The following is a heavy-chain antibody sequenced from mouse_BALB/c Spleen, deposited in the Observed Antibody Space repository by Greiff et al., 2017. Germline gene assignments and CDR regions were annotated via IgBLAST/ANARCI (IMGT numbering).Heavy chain of an antibody. Sequence: QVQLQQSGAELAKPGASVKMSCKASGYTFTIYWIHWVKQRPGQGLEWIGYINPSTGYTEYNQKFKDKATLTADKSSSTAYMQLSSLTSEDSAVYYCARRDYYDYYYAMDYWGQGTSVTVSS. D-gene: IGHD2-4*01. CDR2: INPSTGYT. V-gene: IGHV1-7*01. J-gene: IGHJ4*01. CDR3: ARRDYYDYYYAMDY. CDR1: GYTFTIYW.